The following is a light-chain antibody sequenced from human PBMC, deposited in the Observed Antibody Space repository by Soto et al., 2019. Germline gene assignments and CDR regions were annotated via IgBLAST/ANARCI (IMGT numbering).Light chain of an antibody. CDR2: GAS. J-gene: IGKJ1*01. CDR3: QQYGSSPGT. V-gene: IGKV3-20*01. Sequence: EIVLTQSPATLSVSPLESAPLXFTTSQSVGSDLAWYQQKPGQAPRLLIFGASIRDTGIPDRFSGSGSGTDFTLTISRLESEDFAVYYCQQYGSSPGTFGQGTKVDIK. CDR1: QSVGSD.